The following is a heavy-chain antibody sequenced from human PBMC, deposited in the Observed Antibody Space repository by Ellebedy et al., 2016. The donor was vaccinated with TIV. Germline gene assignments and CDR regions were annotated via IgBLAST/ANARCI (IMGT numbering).Heavy chain of an antibody. J-gene: IGHJ4*02. Sequence: GESLKISCAASGFTFSSYCMSWVRQAPGKGLEWVANIKIDGSEKNYVDYVKGRFTISRENAKNTLYLQMNSLRVEDTAVYYCARKYIYGFDWGQGTLVTVSS. CDR3: ARKYIYGFD. V-gene: IGHV3-7*01. D-gene: IGHD5-18*01. CDR1: GFTFSSYC. CDR2: IKIDGSEK.